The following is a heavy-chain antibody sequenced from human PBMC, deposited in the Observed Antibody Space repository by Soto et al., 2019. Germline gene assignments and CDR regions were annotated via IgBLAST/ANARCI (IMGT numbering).Heavy chain of an antibody. J-gene: IGHJ6*02. CDR2: ISSSGGST. Sequence: GGSLRLSCAASGFTFSSYAVSWVRQAPGKGLEWVSAISSSGGSTYYADSVKGRFTISRDNSKNTLYLQMNSLRAEETALYYCAKDVREGFNAGYYYGMDVWGQGTTVTVSS. CDR1: GFTFSSYA. CDR3: AKDVREGFNAGYYYGMDV. V-gene: IGHV3-23*01.